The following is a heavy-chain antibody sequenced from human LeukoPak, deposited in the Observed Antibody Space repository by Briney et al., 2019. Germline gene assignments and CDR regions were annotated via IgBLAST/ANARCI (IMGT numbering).Heavy chain of an antibody. CDR2: IIPIFGIA. V-gene: IGHV1-69*04. D-gene: IGHD4-11*01. J-gene: IGHJ5*02. CDR1: GGTFSSYA. CDR3: AREVVTTNRNWFGP. Sequence: SVKVSCKASGGTFSSYAISCVRQAPGQGLEWMGRIIPIFGIANYAQKFQGRVTITADKSTSTAYMELSSLRSEDTAVYYCAREVVTTNRNWFGPWGQGTLVTVSS.